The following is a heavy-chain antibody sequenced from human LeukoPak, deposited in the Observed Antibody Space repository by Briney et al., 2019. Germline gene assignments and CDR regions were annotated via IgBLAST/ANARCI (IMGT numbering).Heavy chain of an antibody. CDR1: GGSISSGDYY. CDR3: ARVPRYSSSWYYFDY. CDR2: IYYSGST. Sequence: PSETLSLTCTVSGGSISSGDYYWSWIRQPPGKGLEWIGYIYYSGSTYCNPSLKSRVTISVDTSEDQFSLKLSSVTAADTAVYYCARVPRYSSSWYYFDYWGQGTLVTVSS. J-gene: IGHJ4*02. V-gene: IGHV4-30-4*01. D-gene: IGHD6-13*01.